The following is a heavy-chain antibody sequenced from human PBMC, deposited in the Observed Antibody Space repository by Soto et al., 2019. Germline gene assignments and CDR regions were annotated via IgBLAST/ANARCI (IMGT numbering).Heavy chain of an antibody. CDR3: ARESGQGIQLWLEFYYYGMDV. CDR2: ISYDGSNK. J-gene: IGHJ6*02. CDR1: GFTFSSYA. V-gene: IGHV3-30-3*01. Sequence: GGSLRLSCAASGFTFSSYAMHWVRQAPGKGLEWVAVISYDGSNKYYADSVKGRFTISRDNSKNTLYLQMNSLRAEDTAVYYCARESGQGIQLWLEFYYYGMDVWGQGTTVTVSS. D-gene: IGHD5-18*01.